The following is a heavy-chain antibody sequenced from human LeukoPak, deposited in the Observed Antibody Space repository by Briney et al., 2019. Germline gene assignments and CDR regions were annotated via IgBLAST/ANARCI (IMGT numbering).Heavy chain of an antibody. CDR2: IDPRDSDT. D-gene: IGHD3-10*01. CDR1: GYTFTTYW. V-gene: IGHV5-51*01. J-gene: IGHJ4*02. CDR3: ARSRWFGELSGNFFDS. Sequence: GDSLKISCKGSGYTFTTYWIGWVRQMPGKGLEWMGVIDPRDSDTRYSPSFQGQVAISADKSINTAYLQRSSLKASDTAMYYCARSRWFGELSGNFFDSWGQGTLVTVST.